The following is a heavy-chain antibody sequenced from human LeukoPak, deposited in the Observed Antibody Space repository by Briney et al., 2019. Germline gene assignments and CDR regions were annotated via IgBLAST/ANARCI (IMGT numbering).Heavy chain of an antibody. J-gene: IGHJ6*02. CDR2: IYYSGST. Sequence: PSETLSLTCAVYGGSFRRYAWSWILQPPGKGLEWIGYIYYSGSTNYNPSLKSRVTISVDTSKNQFSLKLSSVTAADTAVYYCARVTAWCSAMDVCGQGTTVTVSS. CDR1: GGSFRRYA. D-gene: IGHD2-8*01. V-gene: IGHV4-59*01. CDR3: ARVTAWCSAMDV.